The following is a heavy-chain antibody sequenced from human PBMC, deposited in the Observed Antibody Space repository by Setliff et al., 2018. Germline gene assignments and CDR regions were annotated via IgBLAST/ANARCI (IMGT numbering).Heavy chain of an antibody. CDR1: GGPISSYF. CDR3: TRGDTSTFWD. V-gene: IGHV4-59*01. D-gene: IGHD3-16*01. J-gene: IGHJ4*02. Sequence: SETLSLTRTVSGGPISSYFWSWIRQPPGKGLEWIGYISHLGITSYNPSLKSRVTISTGTSKNQFSLKLNSVTAADTAVYYCTRGDTSTFWDWGQGTLVTVSS. CDR2: ISHLGIT.